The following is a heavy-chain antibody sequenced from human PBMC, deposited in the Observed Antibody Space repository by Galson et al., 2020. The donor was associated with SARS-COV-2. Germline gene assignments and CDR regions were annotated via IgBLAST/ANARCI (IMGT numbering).Heavy chain of an antibody. CDR1: GFTFSNYE. CDR2: ISSSGSTI. J-gene: IGHJ4*02. D-gene: IGHD3-3*01. CDR3: ARDSLRFLEWCHSGEPFDY. Sequence: QLGESLKISCAASGFTFSNYEMNWVRQAPGKGLEWVSYISSSGSTINYADSVKGRFTITRDNAKNSLYLQMNSLRAEDTAVYYCARDSLRFLEWCHSGEPFDYWCQRRLVTVSS. V-gene: IGHV3-48*03.